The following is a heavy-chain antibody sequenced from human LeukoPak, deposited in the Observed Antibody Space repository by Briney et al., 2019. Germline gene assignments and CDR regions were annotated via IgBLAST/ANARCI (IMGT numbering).Heavy chain of an antibody. CDR1: GFTFSSYS. CDR2: ISSISSYI. V-gene: IGHV3-21*01. Sequence: GGSLRLSCAASGFTFSSYSMNWVRQAPGKGLEWVSSISSISSYIYYADSVKGRFTISRDNAKNSLYLQMNSLRAEDTAVYYCARALRRGYSGYDSGFDYWGQGTLVTVSS. D-gene: IGHD5-12*01. J-gene: IGHJ4*02. CDR3: ARALRRGYSGYDSGFDY.